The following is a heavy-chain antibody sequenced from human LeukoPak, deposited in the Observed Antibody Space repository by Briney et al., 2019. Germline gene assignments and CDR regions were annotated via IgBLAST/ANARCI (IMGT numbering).Heavy chain of an antibody. Sequence: PSQTLSLTCTVSGGSISSGGYYWSWIRQHPGKGLEWIGYIYYSGSTYYNPSLKSRVTISVDMSKNQFSLKLSSVTAADTAVYYCARDAIPLYYGMDVWGQGTTVTVSS. CDR3: ARDAIPLYYGMDV. D-gene: IGHD2-2*02. J-gene: IGHJ6*02. CDR1: GGSISSGGYY. CDR2: IYYSGST. V-gene: IGHV4-31*03.